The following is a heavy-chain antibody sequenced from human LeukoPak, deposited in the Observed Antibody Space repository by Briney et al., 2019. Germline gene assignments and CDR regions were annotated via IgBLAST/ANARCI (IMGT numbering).Heavy chain of an antibody. CDR3: ARVSVRRYSYGLDY. CDR1: GGSISSSSYY. CDR2: IYYSGST. V-gene: IGHV4-39*07. Sequence: SETLSLTCTVSGGSISSSSYYWGWIRQPPGKGLEWIGSIYYSGSTYYNPSLKSRVTISVDTSKNQFSLKLSSVTAADTAVYYCARVSVRRYSYGLDYWGQGTLVTVSS. J-gene: IGHJ4*02. D-gene: IGHD5-18*01.